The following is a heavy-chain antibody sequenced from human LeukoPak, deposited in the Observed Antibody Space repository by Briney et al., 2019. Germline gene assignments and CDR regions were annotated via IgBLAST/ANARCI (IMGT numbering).Heavy chain of an antibody. Sequence: ASVKVSCKASGYTFTSYDINWVRQATGQGLEWMGWMNPNSGNTGYAQKFQGRVTMTRDMSTSTVYMELSSLRSEDTAVYYCARVGSGGSWTNYYYYYMDVWGKGTTVTVSS. D-gene: IGHD2-15*01. CDR3: ARVGSGGSWTNYYYYYMDV. CDR1: GYTFTSYD. CDR2: MNPNSGNT. J-gene: IGHJ6*03. V-gene: IGHV1-8*01.